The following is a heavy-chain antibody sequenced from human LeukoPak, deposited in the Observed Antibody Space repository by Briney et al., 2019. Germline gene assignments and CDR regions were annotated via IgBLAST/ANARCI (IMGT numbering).Heavy chain of an antibody. Sequence: GRSLRLSCAASGFTFSSYAMHWVRQAPGKGLEWVAVISYDGSNKYYADSVKGRFTISRDNSKNTLYLQMNSLRAEDTAVYYCARDHRGVRGYFDYWGQGTLVTVSS. CDR1: GFTFSSYA. CDR3: ARDHRGVRGYFDY. V-gene: IGHV3-30-3*01. D-gene: IGHD3-10*01. CDR2: ISYDGSNK. J-gene: IGHJ4*02.